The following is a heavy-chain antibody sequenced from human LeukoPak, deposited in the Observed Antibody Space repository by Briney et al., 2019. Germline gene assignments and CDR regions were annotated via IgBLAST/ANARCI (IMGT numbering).Heavy chain of an antibody. V-gene: IGHV3-74*01. D-gene: IGHD3-22*01. CDR2: IYSDGSST. CDR1: GFTFSSSW. J-gene: IGHJ4*02. CDR3: ARGNSITMIEVVITSYFDY. Sequence: GGSLRLSCAASGFTFSSSWMYWVRQAPGKGLEWVSRIYSDGSSTRYAASVKGRFTISRDNAQNTLYLQMNSLRAEDTAVYYCARGNSITMIEVVITSYFDYWGQGTLVTVSS.